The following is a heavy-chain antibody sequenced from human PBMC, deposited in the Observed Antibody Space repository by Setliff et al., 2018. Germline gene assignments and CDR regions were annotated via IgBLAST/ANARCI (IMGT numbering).Heavy chain of an antibody. J-gene: IGHJ3*02. CDR1: GGSISSYY. V-gene: IGHV4-59*12. D-gene: IGHD2-21*01. Sequence: SETLSLTCTVSGGSISSYYWSWIRQPPGKRLEWIGYIYYSGSTNYNPSLESRVTISVDTSKNQFSLRLNSVTAADTAVYYCARVALVVEIRNAFDIWGQGTMVTVSS. CDR2: IYYSGST. CDR3: ARVALVVEIRNAFDI.